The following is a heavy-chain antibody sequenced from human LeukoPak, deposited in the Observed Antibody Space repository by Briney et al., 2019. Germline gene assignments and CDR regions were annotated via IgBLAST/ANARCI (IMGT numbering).Heavy chain of an antibody. CDR1: GGTFSSYA. Sequence: GASVKVSCKASGGTFSSYAVSWVRQAPGQGLQWMGGIIPIFGTANYAQKFQGRVTITADKSTSTAYMGLSSLRSEDTAVYYCARGRGGKYCSGGSCYSYDYYYYYMDVWGKGTTVTVSS. CDR2: IIPIFGTA. CDR3: ARGRGGKYCSGGSCYSYDYYYYYMDV. D-gene: IGHD2-15*01. J-gene: IGHJ6*03. V-gene: IGHV1-69*06.